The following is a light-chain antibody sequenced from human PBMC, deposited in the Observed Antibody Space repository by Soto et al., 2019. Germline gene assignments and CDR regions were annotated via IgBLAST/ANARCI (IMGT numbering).Light chain of an antibody. CDR1: SSNIGAGYD. J-gene: IGLJ2*01. V-gene: IGLV1-40*01. Sequence: QSVLTQPPSVSGAPGQRGTISCTGSSSNIGAGYDVHWYQQLPGTAPKLLIYGNSNRPSGVPDRFSGSKSGTSASLAITGLQAEDEADYYCQPYDSSLSGSPVVFGGGTKLTVL. CDR3: QPYDSSLSGSPVV. CDR2: GNS.